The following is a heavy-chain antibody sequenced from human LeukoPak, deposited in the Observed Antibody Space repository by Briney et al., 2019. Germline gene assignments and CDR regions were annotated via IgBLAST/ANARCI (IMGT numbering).Heavy chain of an antibody. CDR1: GGSFSGYY. D-gene: IGHD2-15*01. CDR3: ARARAVVVAATGYNWFDP. V-gene: IGHV4-34*01. Sequence: SETLSLTCAVYGGSFSGYYWSWIRQPPGKGLEWIGEINHSGSTNYNPSLKSRVTISVDTSKNQCSLKLSSVTAADTAVYYYARARAVVVAATGYNWFDPWGQGTLVTVSS. J-gene: IGHJ5*02. CDR2: INHSGST.